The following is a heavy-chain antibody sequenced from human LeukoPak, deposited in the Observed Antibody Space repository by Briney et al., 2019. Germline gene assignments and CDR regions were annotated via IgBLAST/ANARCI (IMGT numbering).Heavy chain of an antibody. CDR1: GFTFSSYE. CDR3: ARGYTYGLDF. D-gene: IGHD5-18*01. V-gene: IGHV3-48*03. CDR2: ISSSGGTI. J-gene: IGHJ4*02. Sequence: GGSLRLSCAASGFTFSSYEMNWVRQAPGKGLEWVSYISSSGGTIYYADSVKGRFTISRHNAKNSLYLQMNSLRAEDTAVYYCARGYTYGLDFWSQGTLVTVSS.